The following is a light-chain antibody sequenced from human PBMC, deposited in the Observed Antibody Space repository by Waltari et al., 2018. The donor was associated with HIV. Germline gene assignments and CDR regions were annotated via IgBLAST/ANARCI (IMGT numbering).Light chain of an antibody. CDR1: SSAVGGYTY. CDR3: SSFAGSNNLMV. Sequence: QSARTQPPSASGSPGQSLTISCTGSSSAVGGYTYVSWYQQHPGNAPKLMIYQVNKRPSGVPARFSGTKSGNRASLTVSGLQAEDEADYYCSSFAGSNNLMVFGGGTKLTVL. V-gene: IGLV2-8*01. CDR2: QVN. J-gene: IGLJ2*01.